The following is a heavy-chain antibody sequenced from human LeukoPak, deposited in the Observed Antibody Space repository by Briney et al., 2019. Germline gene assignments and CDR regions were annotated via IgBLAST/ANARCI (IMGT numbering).Heavy chain of an antibody. CDR1: GYNFAYQW. J-gene: IGHJ5*02. D-gene: IGHD3-22*01. CDR3: STRAFSDTSPVA. V-gene: IGHV5-51*01. Sequence: GESLKISCKHSGYNFAYQWIGWVRQMPGKGLEWMGIINPGNSDIVYTPSFQGQVSFSADGSTSTVFLQWGSLKASDSAMYYCSTRAFSDTSPVAWGQGTLVTVSS. CDR2: INPGNSDI.